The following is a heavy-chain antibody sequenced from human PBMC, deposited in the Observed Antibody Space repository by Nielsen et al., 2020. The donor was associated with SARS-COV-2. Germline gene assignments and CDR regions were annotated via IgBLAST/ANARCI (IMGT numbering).Heavy chain of an antibody. Sequence: SVKVSCKASGFTFTSSAMQWVRQARGQRLEWIGWIVVGSGYTNYAQKFQERVTITRDMSTSTAYMELSNLRSDDTAVYYCARDSSGTYRRVDYWGQGTLVTVSS. D-gene: IGHD3-22*01. CDR1: GFTFTSSA. J-gene: IGHJ4*02. V-gene: IGHV1-58*02. CDR2: IVVGSGYT. CDR3: ARDSSGTYRRVDY.